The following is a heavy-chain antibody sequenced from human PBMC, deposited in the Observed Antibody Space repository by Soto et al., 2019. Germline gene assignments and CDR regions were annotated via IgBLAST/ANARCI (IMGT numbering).Heavy chain of an antibody. CDR3: ARDLWGYCGTDCYPLDV. V-gene: IGHV4-59*01. Sequence: SETLSLTCTVSGRSISGYYWSWTGQHPGKGLEWIGYMYNTGSTVYNPSFKSRVTLSVDTSKNQFSLKLNSVTAADTAVYYCARDLWGYCGTDCYPLDVWGQGTTVS. CDR2: MYNTGST. CDR1: GRSISGYY. J-gene: IGHJ6*02. D-gene: IGHD2-21*02.